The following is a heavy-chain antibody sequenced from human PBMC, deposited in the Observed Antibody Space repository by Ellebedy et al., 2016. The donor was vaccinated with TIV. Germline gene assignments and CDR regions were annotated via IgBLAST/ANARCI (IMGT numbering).Heavy chain of an antibody. CDR3: ARGMGITTVYYYFAMDV. Sequence: AASVKVSCKASGYTFTDYYIHWVRQAPGQGLEWMGWINPNIGDTNYAQKFQGWVTMTWDTSISTAYMELGRLRSDDTAVYYCARGMGITTVYYYFAMDVWGHGTTVTVSS. V-gene: IGHV1-2*04. J-gene: IGHJ6*02. CDR2: INPNIGDT. D-gene: IGHD3-22*01. CDR1: GYTFTDYY.